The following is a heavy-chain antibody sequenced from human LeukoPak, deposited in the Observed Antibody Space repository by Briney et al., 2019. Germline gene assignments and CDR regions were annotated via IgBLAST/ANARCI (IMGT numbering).Heavy chain of an antibody. D-gene: IGHD3-3*01. J-gene: IGHJ5*02. CDR3: ATRIFWSGQNWFDP. CDR1: GYTLTELS. V-gene: IGHV1-24*01. Sequence: ASVTVSCKVSGYTLTELSMHWVRQAPGKGLEWMGGFDPEDGETIYAQKFQGRVTMTEDTSTDTAYMELSSLRSEDTAVYYCATRIFWSGQNWFDPWGQGTLVTVSS. CDR2: FDPEDGET.